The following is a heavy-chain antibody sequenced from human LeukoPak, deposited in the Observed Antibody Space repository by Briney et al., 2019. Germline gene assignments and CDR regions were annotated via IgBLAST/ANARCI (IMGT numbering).Heavy chain of an antibody. CDR2: IHSSGST. D-gene: IGHD4-17*01. CDR1: GGSISSYY. CDR3: ARDLFGGENDY. V-gene: IGHV4-59*12. Sequence: PSETLSLTCTVSGGSISSYYWTWIRQPPGRGLEWIGYIHSSGSTNHNPSLKSRVTISVDTSKNQFSLKLSSVTAADTAVYYCARDLFGGENDYWGQGTVVTVSS. J-gene: IGHJ4*02.